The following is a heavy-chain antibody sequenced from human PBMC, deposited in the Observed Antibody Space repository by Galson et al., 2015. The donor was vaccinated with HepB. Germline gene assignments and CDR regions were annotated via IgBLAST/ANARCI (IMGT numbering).Heavy chain of an antibody. V-gene: IGHV3-23*01. D-gene: IGHD3-10*01. CDR3: AKDLTMVRGVIQYYYYYYGMDV. J-gene: IGHJ6*02. CDR1: GFTFSSYA. CDR2: ISGSGGST. Sequence: SLRLSCAASGFTFSSYAMSWVRQAPGEGLEWVSAISGSGGSTYYADSVKGRFTISRDNSKNTLYLQMNSLRAEDTAVYYCAKDLTMVRGVIQYYYYYYGMDVWGQGTTVTVSS.